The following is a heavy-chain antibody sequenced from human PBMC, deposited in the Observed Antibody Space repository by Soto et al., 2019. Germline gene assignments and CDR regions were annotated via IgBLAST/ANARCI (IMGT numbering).Heavy chain of an antibody. CDR1: GGSISSGGYS. V-gene: IGHV4-30-2*01. CDR3: SRVVPYDSSGYPGLAWFDP. J-gene: IGHJ5*02. CDR2: IYHSGST. Sequence: SETLSLTCAVSGGSISSGGYSWSWIRQPPGKGLEWIGYIYHSGSTYYNPSLKSRVTISVDRSKNQFSLKLSSVTAADTAVYYCSRVVPYDSSGYPGLAWFDPWGQGTLVTVSS. D-gene: IGHD3-22*01.